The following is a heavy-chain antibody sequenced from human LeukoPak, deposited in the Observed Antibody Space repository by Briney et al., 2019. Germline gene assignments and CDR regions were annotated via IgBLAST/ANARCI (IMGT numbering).Heavy chain of an antibody. Sequence: SETLSLTCTVSGGSISSGDYYWSWIRQPPGKGLEWIGYIYYSGSTYYNPSLKSRATISVDTSKNQFSLKLSSVTAADTAVYYCARASNYYYYGMDVWGQGTTVTVSS. CDR3: ARASNYYYYGMDV. CDR1: GGSISSGDYY. J-gene: IGHJ6*02. CDR2: IYYSGST. V-gene: IGHV4-30-4*01.